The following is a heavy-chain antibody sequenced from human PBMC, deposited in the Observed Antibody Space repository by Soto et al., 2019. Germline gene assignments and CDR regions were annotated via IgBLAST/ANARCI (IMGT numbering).Heavy chain of an antibody. V-gene: IGHV1-69*01. CDR1: GGTFSSYA. J-gene: IGHJ4*02. D-gene: IGHD3-22*01. CDR3: ASPDYYDSSGYYYGFDY. Sequence: QVQLVQSGAEVKKPGSSVKVSCKASGGTFSSYAISWVRQAPGQGLEWMGGIIPIFGTANYAQKFQGRVTINADESTSTAYMELSSLRSEDTAVYYCASPDYYDSSGYYYGFDYWGQGTLVTVSS. CDR2: IIPIFGTA.